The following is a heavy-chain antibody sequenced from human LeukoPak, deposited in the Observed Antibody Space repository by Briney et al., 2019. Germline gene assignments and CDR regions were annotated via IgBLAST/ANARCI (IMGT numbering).Heavy chain of an antibody. J-gene: IGHJ5*02. Sequence: PGGSLRLSCAASGFTFSDYYMSWIRQAPGKGLEWVSYISSSGSTIYYADSVKGRFTISRDNAKNSLYLQMNSLRAEDTAVYYCARDTITMVRGVKGRVTGDPWGQGTLVTVSS. CDR1: GFTFSDYY. D-gene: IGHD3-10*01. CDR2: ISSSGSTI. CDR3: ARDTITMVRGVKGRVTGDP. V-gene: IGHV3-11*01.